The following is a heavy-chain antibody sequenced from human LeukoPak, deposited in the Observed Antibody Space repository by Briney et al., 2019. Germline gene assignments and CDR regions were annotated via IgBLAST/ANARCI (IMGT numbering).Heavy chain of an antibody. Sequence: GESLKISCKGSGYSFTSYWIGWVRQMPGKGLEWMGFIYPGDSDTRYSPSFQGQVTISADKSISTAYLQWSSLKASDTAMYYCAREKRYYGSGSYFSYWGQGTLVTVSS. CDR2: IYPGDSDT. CDR3: AREKRYYGSGSYFSY. J-gene: IGHJ4*02. V-gene: IGHV5-51*01. D-gene: IGHD3-10*01. CDR1: GYSFTSYW.